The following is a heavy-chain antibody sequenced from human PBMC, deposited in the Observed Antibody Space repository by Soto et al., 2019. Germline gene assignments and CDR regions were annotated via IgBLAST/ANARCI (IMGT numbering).Heavy chain of an antibody. CDR1: GGSVSSGSYF. Sequence: KASETLSLTCSVSGGSVSSGSYFWSWIRQPPGKGLEWIGYIYYSGSTKYNPSLKSRVTISVDASKNQFSLKLSSVTAADTAVYYCTRARYGDYEHYYYYGMDVWGQGTTVTVSS. D-gene: IGHD4-17*01. J-gene: IGHJ6*02. CDR2: IYYSGST. CDR3: TRARYGDYEHYYYYGMDV. V-gene: IGHV4-61*01.